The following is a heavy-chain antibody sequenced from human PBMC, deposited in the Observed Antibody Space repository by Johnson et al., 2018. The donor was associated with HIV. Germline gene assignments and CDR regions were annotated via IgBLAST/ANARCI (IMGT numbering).Heavy chain of an antibody. CDR1: GFSFATYA. J-gene: IGHJ3*02. CDR3: AKDLLDGTYTGIFDT. CDR2: ISNHGGNE. D-gene: IGHD5-24*01. V-gene: IGHV3-30*18. Sequence: QVQLVESGGGVVQPGRSLRLSCAASGFSFATYAMHWVRQAPGKGLEWVAVISNHGGNEDYADSVKGRFTISRDNSKNILYLQLNSPRPEDTAIFYCAKDLLDGTYTGIFDTWGQGTVVTVSS.